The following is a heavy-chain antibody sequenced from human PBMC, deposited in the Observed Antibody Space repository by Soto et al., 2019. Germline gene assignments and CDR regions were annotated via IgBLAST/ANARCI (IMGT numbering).Heavy chain of an antibody. CDR3: TRLAQISDY. V-gene: IGHV3-23*01. Sequence: LRLSWAASGFTFSSYAMSWVRQAPGKGLEWVSSISGTGDNTYYAESVKGRFTISRENSKNTVYVQMNSLRAEDTAVYYCTRLAQISDYWGQGTLVTVSS. J-gene: IGHJ4*02. CDR2: ISGTGDNT. CDR1: GFTFSSYA. D-gene: IGHD6-19*01.